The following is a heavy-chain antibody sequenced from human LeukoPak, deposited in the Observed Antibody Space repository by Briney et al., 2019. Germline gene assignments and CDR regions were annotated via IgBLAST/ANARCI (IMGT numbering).Heavy chain of an antibody. CDR3: ARTYYDILTGYNPYFDY. D-gene: IGHD3-9*01. V-gene: IGHV3-74*01. CDR2: INSDGSST. Sequence: GRSLRLSCAASGFTFDDYAMHWVRQAPGKGLVWVSRINSDGSSTSYADSVNGRFTISRDNAKNTLYLQMISLRAEDTAVYYCARTYYDILTGYNPYFDYWGQGTLVTVSS. J-gene: IGHJ4*02. CDR1: GFTFDDYA.